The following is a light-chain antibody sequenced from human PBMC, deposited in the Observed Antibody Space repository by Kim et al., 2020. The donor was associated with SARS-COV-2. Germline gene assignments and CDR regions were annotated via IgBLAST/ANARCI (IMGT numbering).Light chain of an antibody. CDR1: QSVSSMY. CDR2: GAS. CDR3: QQYEHSPWT. J-gene: IGKJ1*01. V-gene: IGKV3-20*01. Sequence: IVLTQSPGTLSLSPGERATLSCRASQSVSSMYLAWYQQKPGQAPRLLIYGASSRATDIPDRFSGSGSGTDFTLTISRLEPEDCAVYYCQQYEHSPWTFGQGTKVDIK.